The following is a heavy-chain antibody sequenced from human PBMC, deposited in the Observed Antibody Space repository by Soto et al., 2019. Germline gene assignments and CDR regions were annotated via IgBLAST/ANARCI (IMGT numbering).Heavy chain of an antibody. CDR2: INAGNGNT. CDR3: ARAPDRGATRVLDY. Sequence: QVQLVQSGAEVKKPGASVKVSCKASGYTFTSYAMHWVRQAPGQRLEWMGWINAGNGNTKYSQKFQGRVTITRDTSASTAYMELSSLRSEDTAVYYCARAPDRGATRVLDYWGQGTLVTVSS. D-gene: IGHD1-26*01. CDR1: GYTFTSYA. V-gene: IGHV1-3*01. J-gene: IGHJ4*02.